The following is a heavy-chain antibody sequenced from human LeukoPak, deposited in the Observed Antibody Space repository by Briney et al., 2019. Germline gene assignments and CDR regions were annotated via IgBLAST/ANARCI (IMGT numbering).Heavy chain of an antibody. CDR3: ARDTVTPPYYFDY. D-gene: IGHD4-11*01. CDR1: GFTFSNYA. J-gene: IGHJ4*02. V-gene: IGHV3-23*01. CDR2: ITGSGAVT. Sequence: GGSLRLSCAASGFTFSNYAMSWVRQAPGKGLEWVSAITGSGAVTYYADSVKGRFTISRDNSKNTLYLQMNSLRAEDTAVYYCARDTVTPPYYFDYWGQGTLVTVSS.